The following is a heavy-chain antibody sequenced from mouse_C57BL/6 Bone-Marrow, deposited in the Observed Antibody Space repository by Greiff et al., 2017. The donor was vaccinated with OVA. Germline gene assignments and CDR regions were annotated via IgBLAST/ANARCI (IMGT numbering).Heavy chain of an antibody. CDR2: ISSGGDYI. CDR1: GFTFSSYA. D-gene: IGHD2-4*01. CDR3: TIYDYDEGWYCDV. J-gene: IGHJ1*03. Sequence: EVQVVESGEGLVKPGGSLKLSCAASGFTFSSYAMSWVRQTPEKRLEWVAYISSGGDYIYYADTVKGRFTISRDNARNTLYLQMSSLKSEDTAMYYCTIYDYDEGWYCDVWGTGTTVTVSS. V-gene: IGHV5-9-1*02.